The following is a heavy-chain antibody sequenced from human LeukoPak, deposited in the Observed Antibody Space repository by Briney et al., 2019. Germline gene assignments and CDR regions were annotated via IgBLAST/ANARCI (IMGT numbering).Heavy chain of an antibody. CDR3: ARVFRERSYYFDY. V-gene: IGHV3-21*01. CDR1: GFTFSSYS. CDR2: ISSGSSYI. D-gene: IGHD3-3*01. Sequence: PGGSLRLSCAASGFTFSSYSMNWVRQAPGKGLEWVSSISSGSSYIYYADSVKGRFTISRDNAKNSLYLQMNSLRAEDTAVYYCARVFRERSYYFDYWGQGTLVTVSS. J-gene: IGHJ4*02.